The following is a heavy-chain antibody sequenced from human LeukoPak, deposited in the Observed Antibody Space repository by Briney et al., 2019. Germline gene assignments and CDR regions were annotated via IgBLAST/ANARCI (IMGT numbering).Heavy chain of an antibody. CDR1: GGSFSGYY. Sequence: ASETRSLTCAVYGGSFSGYYWSWIRQPPGKGLEWIGEINHSGSTNYNPSLKSRVTISVDTSKNQFSLKLSPVTAADTAVYYCARASSPNNWFDPWGQGTLVTVSS. V-gene: IGHV4-34*01. CDR3: ARASSPNNWFDP. J-gene: IGHJ5*02. CDR2: INHSGST.